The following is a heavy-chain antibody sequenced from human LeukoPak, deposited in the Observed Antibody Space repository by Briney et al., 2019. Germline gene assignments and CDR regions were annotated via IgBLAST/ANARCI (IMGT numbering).Heavy chain of an antibody. D-gene: IGHD5-24*01. CDR3: AGALRRTRDGYNYDWYLDL. Sequence: SETLSLTGTLSGGSISSYYWSWIRQPAGKGLELIGRTYTDGSAKYNPSLRSRVTMSSDTSKKQFSLNLTSVTAADTAVYFSAGALRRTRDGYNYDWYLDLWGRGTLVTVS. CDR1: GGSISSYY. V-gene: IGHV4-4*07. CDR2: TYTDGSA. J-gene: IGHJ2*01.